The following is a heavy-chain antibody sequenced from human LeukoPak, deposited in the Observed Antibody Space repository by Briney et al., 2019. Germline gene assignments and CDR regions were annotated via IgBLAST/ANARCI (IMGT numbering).Heavy chain of an antibody. Sequence: GGSLRLSCAASGFTFRSYAMSWVRQAPGKGLEWVSAISGSGGSPYYADSVKGRFTISRDNSKNTLYLQMNSLRAEDTAVYYCAKNNWNDVVYFDYWGQGTLVTVSS. CDR2: ISGSGGSP. CDR3: AKNNWNDVVYFDY. J-gene: IGHJ4*02. V-gene: IGHV3-23*01. CDR1: GFTFRSYA. D-gene: IGHD1-1*01.